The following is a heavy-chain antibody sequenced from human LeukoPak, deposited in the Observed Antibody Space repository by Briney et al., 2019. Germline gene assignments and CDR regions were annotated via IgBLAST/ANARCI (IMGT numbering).Heavy chain of an antibody. CDR2: ISTSAT. CDR3: ARDPNGDYIGAFEF. V-gene: IGHV3-23*01. Sequence: GGSLRLSCEASGFTFSRYAMIWVRRAPGKGLEWVSAISTSATQYADSVKGRFTISRDNSKNTLYLQMNSLRAEDTAVYYCARDPNGDYIGAFEFWGQGTMVTASS. D-gene: IGHD4-17*01. J-gene: IGHJ3*01. CDR1: GFTFSRYA.